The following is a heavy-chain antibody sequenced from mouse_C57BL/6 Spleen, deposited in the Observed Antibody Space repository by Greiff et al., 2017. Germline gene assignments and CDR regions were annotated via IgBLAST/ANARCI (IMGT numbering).Heavy chain of an antibody. CDR2: IDPETGGT. Sequence: VQLQQSGAELVRPGASVTLSCKASGYTFTDYEMHWVKQTPVHGLEWIGAIDPETGGTAYNQKFKGKAILTADKSSSTAYMELRSLTSEDSAVYYCTRSAYDSIFAYWGQGTLVTVSA. V-gene: IGHV1-15*01. J-gene: IGHJ3*01. CDR1: GYTFTDYE. CDR3: TRSAYDSIFAY. D-gene: IGHD2-5*01.